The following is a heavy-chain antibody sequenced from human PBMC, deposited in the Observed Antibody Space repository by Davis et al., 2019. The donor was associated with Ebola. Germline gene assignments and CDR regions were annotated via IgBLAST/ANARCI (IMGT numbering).Heavy chain of an antibody. J-gene: IGHJ4*02. Sequence: ASVKVSCKASGYTFTSYYMHWVRQAPGQGLEWMGIINPSGGSTSYAQKFQGRVTMTRDTSTSTVYMELSSLRSEDTAVYYCATSINPDYGVLEGRYFDYWGQGTLVTVSS. V-gene: IGHV1-46*01. D-gene: IGHD4-17*01. CDR3: ATSINPDYGVLEGRYFDY. CDR2: INPSGGST. CDR1: GYTFTSYY.